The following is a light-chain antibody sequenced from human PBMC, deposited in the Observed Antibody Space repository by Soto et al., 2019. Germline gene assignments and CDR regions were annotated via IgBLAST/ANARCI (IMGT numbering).Light chain of an antibody. CDR1: QTIIGNY. V-gene: IGKV3-20*01. J-gene: IGKJ2*01. Sequence: ESVLTQSPGTLSLSPGERATLSCRASQTIIGNYLAWYQQKPGQAPRLLIYGASNRATGVPYRFSGSYSGTDFSLTITRLEPEDFAVYYCEQHVNSVYIFGQGTRLEIK. CDR2: GAS. CDR3: EQHVNSVYI.